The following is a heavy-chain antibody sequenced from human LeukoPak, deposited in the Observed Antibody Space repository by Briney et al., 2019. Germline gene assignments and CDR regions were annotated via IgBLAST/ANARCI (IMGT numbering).Heavy chain of an antibody. D-gene: IGHD1-26*01. CDR1: GFISRDYP. V-gene: IGHV3-23*01. CDR3: AKESNGRRFDFDY. J-gene: IGHJ4*02. Sequence: GGSLRLSCAASGFISRDYPMSWVRQTPGKGLEWVSSISAGGGGIYYADSVKGRFTVSRDDSKNTLYLQMNSLRVEDTALYYCAKESNGRRFDFDYWGQGTLATVSS. CDR2: ISAGGGGI.